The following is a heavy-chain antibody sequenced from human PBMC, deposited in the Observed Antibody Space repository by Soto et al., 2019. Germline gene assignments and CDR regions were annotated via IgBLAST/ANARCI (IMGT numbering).Heavy chain of an antibody. CDR1: GGSISSYY. CDR2: IYYSGST. V-gene: IGHV4-59*01. CDR3: ARADGSGYDAQFDP. J-gene: IGHJ5*02. Sequence: SETLSLTSTVSGGSISSYYWSWIRQPPGKGLERIGYIYYSGSTNYNPSLKSRVTISVDTSKNQFSLKLSSVTAADTAVYYCARADGSGYDAQFDPWGQGTLVTVSS. D-gene: IGHD5-12*01.